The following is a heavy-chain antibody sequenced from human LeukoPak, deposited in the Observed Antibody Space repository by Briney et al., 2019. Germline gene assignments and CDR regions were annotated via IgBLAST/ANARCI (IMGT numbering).Heavy chain of an antibody. CDR2: INPNSGGT. V-gene: IGHV1-2*02. CDR1: GYTFTGYY. D-gene: IGHD3-22*01. Sequence: VASVKVSCKASGYTFTGYYMHWVRQAPGQGLEWMGWINPNSGGTNYAQKFQGRVTMTRDTSISTAYMELSRLRSDDTAVYYCASFEYDSSGYYFSGGAFDIWGQGTVVTVSS. CDR3: ASFEYDSSGYYFSGGAFDI. J-gene: IGHJ3*02.